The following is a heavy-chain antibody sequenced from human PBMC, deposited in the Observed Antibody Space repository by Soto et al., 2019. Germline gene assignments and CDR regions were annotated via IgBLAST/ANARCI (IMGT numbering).Heavy chain of an antibody. CDR1: GGSINNYY. CDR2: VYYTGTT. J-gene: IGHJ4*02. CDR3: ARTDYSKIDY. V-gene: IGHV4-59*01. D-gene: IGHD4-4*01. Sequence: SETLSLTCTVSGGSINNYYWSWIRQPPGRTLEWIGHVYYTGTTNYSPSLRSRVTISLDTSRNQFSLKLSSVTAADTAVYYCARTDYSKIDYWGQEALVTVSS.